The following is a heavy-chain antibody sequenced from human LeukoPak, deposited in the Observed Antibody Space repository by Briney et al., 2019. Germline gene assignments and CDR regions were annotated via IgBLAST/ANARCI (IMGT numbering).Heavy chain of an antibody. CDR2: ISGSGGST. V-gene: IGHV3-23*01. J-gene: IGHJ4*02. CDR1: GFTFSSCA. CDR3: AKSPGPYDFWSGYYGY. Sequence: GGSLRLSCAASGFTFSSCAMSWVRQAPGKGLEWVSAISGSGGSTYYADSVKGRFTISRDNSKNTLYLQMNSLRAEDTAVYYCAKSPGPYDFWSGYYGYWGQGTLVTVSS. D-gene: IGHD3-3*01.